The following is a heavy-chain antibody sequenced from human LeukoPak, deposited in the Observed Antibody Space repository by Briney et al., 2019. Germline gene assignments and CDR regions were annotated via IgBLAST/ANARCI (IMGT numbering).Heavy chain of an antibody. V-gene: IGHV1-18*01. J-gene: IGHJ6*02. CDR2: ISAYNGNT. Sequence: ASVKVSCKASGYTFTSYGISWVRQAPGQGLEWMGWISAYNGNTNYAQKFQGRVTMTRDTSTSTVYMELSSLRSEDTAVYYCARGEIGEGDYYDSTGYAYGMDVWGQGTTVTVSS. CDR3: ARGEIGEGDYYDSTGYAYGMDV. D-gene: IGHD3-22*01. CDR1: GYTFTSYG.